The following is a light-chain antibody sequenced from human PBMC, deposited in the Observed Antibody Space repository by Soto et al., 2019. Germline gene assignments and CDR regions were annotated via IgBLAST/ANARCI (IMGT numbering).Light chain of an antibody. V-gene: IGKV1-5*03. CDR1: QTISSC. Sequence: IQMPQSPSTLSGSVGDRVTITCRASQTISSCVAWYQHKPGKAPKLLIYKASTLKSVVPSRFSGRGAGTEFTLTISILQPDDFATYCCQHYNCYSEAFGQGTKVDNK. CDR2: KAS. CDR3: QHYNCYSEA. J-gene: IGKJ1*01.